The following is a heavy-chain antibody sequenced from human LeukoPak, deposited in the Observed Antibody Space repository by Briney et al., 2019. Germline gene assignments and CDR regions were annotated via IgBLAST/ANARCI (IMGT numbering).Heavy chain of an antibody. CDR2: IKSKTDGGTT. J-gene: IGHJ4*02. D-gene: IGHD6-19*01. V-gene: IGHV3-15*07. CDR1: GFTFSNAC. Sequence: NPGGSLRLSCAASGFTFSNACMSWVRQAPGKGLEWVGRIKSKTDGGTTDYAAPVKGRFTISRDDSKNTLYLQMNSLKTEDTAVYYCTTQYSSGWYGDYWGQGTLVTVSS. CDR3: TTQYSSGWYGDY.